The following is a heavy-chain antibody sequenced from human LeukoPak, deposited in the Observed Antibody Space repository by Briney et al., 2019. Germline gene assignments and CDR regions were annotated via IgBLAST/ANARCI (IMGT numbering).Heavy chain of an antibody. J-gene: IGHJ4*02. CDR3: AKESGKFDY. CDR2: IGADGGST. V-gene: IGHV3-43*02. Sequence: GGSLRLSCVASGLNFDDSAMHWVGQAPGKGLEWVSLIGADGGSTFSADSVKGRFSISRDNSKNSLYLQMNSLRSEDTAMYYCAKESGKFDYWGQGTLVAVSS. CDR1: GLNFDDSA.